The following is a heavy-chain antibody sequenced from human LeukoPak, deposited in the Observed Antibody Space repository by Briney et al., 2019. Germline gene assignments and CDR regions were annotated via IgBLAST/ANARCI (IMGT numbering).Heavy chain of an antibody. CDR3: ARDPYDSSAYGAFDI. J-gene: IGHJ3*02. D-gene: IGHD3-22*01. CDR2: INQDGSGK. CDR1: GFTFRSYW. Sequence: GGSLRLSCAASGFTFRSYWMTWVRQAPGKGLEWLANINQDGSGKEYVDSVKGRFTISRDNAKNSLYLQMNSLRAEDTAVYYCARDPYDSSAYGAFDIWGQGTMVIVTS. V-gene: IGHV3-7*01.